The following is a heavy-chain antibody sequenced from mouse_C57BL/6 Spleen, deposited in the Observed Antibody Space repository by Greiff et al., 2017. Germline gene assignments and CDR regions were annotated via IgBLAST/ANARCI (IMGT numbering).Heavy chain of an antibody. CDR3: ARGGTAQATDY. CDR1: GYTFTSYW. V-gene: IGHV1-55*01. CDR2: IYPGSGST. D-gene: IGHD3-2*02. J-gene: IGHJ2*01. Sequence: VQLQQPGAVLVKPGASVKMSCKASGYTFTSYWITWVKQRPGQGLEWIGDIYPGSGSTNYNEKFKSKATLTVDTSSSTAYMQLSSLTSEDSAVYYCARGGTAQATDYWGQGTTLTVSS.